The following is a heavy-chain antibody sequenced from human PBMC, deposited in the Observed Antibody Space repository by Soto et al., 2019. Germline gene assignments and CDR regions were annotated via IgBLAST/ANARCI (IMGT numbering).Heavy chain of an antibody. CDR2: IYYSGST. CDR3: ARDLSHTSGTFDP. V-gene: IGHV4-59*01. J-gene: IGHJ5*02. Sequence: SETLSLTCTVSGDSSSSYYWSWIRQPPGKGLEWIGYIYYSGSTNYNPSLESRVSISVDTSKNQFSLKLTSVTAADTAIYFCARDLSHTSGTFDPWGQGTLVTVSS. D-gene: IGHD1-26*01. CDR1: GDSSSSYY.